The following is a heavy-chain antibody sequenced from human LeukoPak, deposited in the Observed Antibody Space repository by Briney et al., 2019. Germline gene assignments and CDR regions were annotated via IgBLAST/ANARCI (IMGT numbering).Heavy chain of an antibody. V-gene: IGHV3-21*01. J-gene: IGHJ4*02. Sequence: GGSLRLSCVVSGFNFSSYSINWVRQAPGKGLEWVSSISTSGDYIYYADSVKGRFTISRDNSKNTLYLQMNSLRAEDTAVYYCAREGGSSGWPFDYWGQGTLVTVSS. CDR3: AREGGSSGWPFDY. CDR2: ISTSGDYI. D-gene: IGHD6-19*01. CDR1: GFNFSSYS.